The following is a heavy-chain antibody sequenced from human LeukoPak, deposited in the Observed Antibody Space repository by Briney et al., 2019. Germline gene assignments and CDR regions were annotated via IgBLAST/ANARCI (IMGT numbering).Heavy chain of an antibody. D-gene: IGHD6-13*01. V-gene: IGHV4-59*01. Sequence: PSETLSLTCAVYGGSISSYYWSWIRQPPGKGLEWIGYIYYSGSTNYNPSLKSRVTISVDTSKNQFSLKLSSVTAADTAVYYCARDVLGIAAAWGQGTLVTVSS. CDR2: IYYSGST. CDR1: GGSISSYY. CDR3: ARDVLGIAAA. J-gene: IGHJ5*02.